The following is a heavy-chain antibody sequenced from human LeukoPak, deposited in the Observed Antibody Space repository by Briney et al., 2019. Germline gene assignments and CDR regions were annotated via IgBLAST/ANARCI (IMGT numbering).Heavy chain of an antibody. CDR3: ARAGRGTGIAASPI. D-gene: IGHD6-25*01. V-gene: IGHV4-61*01. J-gene: IGHJ3*02. CDR1: GGSISSSSYY. Sequence: SETLSLTCTVSGGSISSSSYYWIWIRQPPGKGLEWIGYIYYSGSTNYNPSLKSRVSISVDTSKNQLSLKLSSVTPADTAVYYCARAGRGTGIAASPIWGRGTMVTVSS. CDR2: IYYSGST.